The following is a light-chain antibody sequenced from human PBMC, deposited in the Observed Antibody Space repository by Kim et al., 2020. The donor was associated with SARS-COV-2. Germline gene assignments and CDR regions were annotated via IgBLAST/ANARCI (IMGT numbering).Light chain of an antibody. V-gene: IGLV3-19*01. Sequence: SSELTQDPAVSVALGQTVRITCQGDSLRSYYATWYQQKPGQAPIVVIYGKNNRPPGIPDRFSGSSSGNTASLTITGTQAGDEADYYCNSRDSNDNVVFGGGTKLTV. J-gene: IGLJ2*01. CDR3: NSRDSNDNVV. CDR1: SLRSYY. CDR2: GKN.